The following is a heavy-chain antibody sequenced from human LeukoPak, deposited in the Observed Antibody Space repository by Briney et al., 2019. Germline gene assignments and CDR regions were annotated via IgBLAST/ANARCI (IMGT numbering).Heavy chain of an antibody. CDR3: ARGDDAFDF. CDR2: INTYNGNT. V-gene: IGHV1-18*01. CDR1: GYTLTELS. Sequence: ASVKVSCKVSGYTLTELSMHWVRQAPGKGLEWMGWINTYNGNTNYVQKLQGRVTVTTDTSTSTVYMELRSLRSDDTALYYCARGDDAFDFWGQGTMVTVSS. J-gene: IGHJ3*01.